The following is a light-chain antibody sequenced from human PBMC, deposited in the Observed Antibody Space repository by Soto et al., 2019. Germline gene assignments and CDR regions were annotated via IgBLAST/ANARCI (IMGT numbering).Light chain of an antibody. CDR2: AAS. Sequence: DIQMTQSPSSLSASIGARVTITCRASQDISNFLVWYQQKPGKLPNLLIYAASTLQSGVPARFSGSGSGTDFTLTISSLQPGDVATYYWQKYDRAPWMFGQGTKVEIK. V-gene: IGKV1-27*01. J-gene: IGKJ1*01. CDR3: QKYDRAPWM. CDR1: QDISNF.